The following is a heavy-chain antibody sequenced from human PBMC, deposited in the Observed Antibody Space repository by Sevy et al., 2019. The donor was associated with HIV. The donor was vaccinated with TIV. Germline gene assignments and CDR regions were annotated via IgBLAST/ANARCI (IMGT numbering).Heavy chain of an antibody. CDR3: ARDGITMVRGGAFDI. CDR2: ISSRSSYI. D-gene: IGHD3-10*01. V-gene: IGHV3-21*01. Sequence: GGSLRLSCAASGFTFSSYSMNWVRQAPGKGLEWVSSISSRSSYIYYADSVKGRFTISRDNAKNSLYLQMNSLGAEDTAVYYCARDGITMVRGGAFDIWGQGTMVTVSS. CDR1: GFTFSSYS. J-gene: IGHJ3*02.